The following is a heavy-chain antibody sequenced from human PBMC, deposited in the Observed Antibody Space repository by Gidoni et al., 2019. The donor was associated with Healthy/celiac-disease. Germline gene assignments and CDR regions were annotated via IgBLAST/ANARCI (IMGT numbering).Heavy chain of an antibody. J-gene: IGHJ2*01. CDR3: ARRDDYGDYPSDL. D-gene: IGHD4-17*01. CDR1: GGSISSSSYY. Sequence: QLQLQESGPGLVKPSETLSLTCTVSGGSISSSSYYWGWIRQPPGKGLEWIGSIYYSGSTYYNPSLKSRVTISVDTSKNQFSLKLSSVTAADTAVYYCARRDDYGDYPSDLWGRGTLVTVSS. CDR2: IYYSGST. V-gene: IGHV4-39*01.